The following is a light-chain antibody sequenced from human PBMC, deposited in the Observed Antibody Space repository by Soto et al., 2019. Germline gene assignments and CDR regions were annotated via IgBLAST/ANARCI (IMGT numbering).Light chain of an antibody. CDR3: RQSFSFPVT. Sequence: DIQMTQSPSSLSASLGDRVTITCRANQTITRYLNWYQQKPGTAPKLLIYAASSLQEGVPSRFRGSGSGTDFTLTISNLQPEDVSAYSCRQSFSFPVTFGQGTKLEIK. CDR1: QTITRY. J-gene: IGKJ2*01. V-gene: IGKV1-39*01. CDR2: AAS.